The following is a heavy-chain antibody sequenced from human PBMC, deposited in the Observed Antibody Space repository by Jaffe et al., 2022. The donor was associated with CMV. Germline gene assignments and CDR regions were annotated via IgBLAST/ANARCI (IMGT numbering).Heavy chain of an antibody. CDR3: ARHLAEVSYGDFYYYYYYMDV. CDR1: GGSISSYY. D-gene: IGHD4-17*01. J-gene: IGHJ6*03. Sequence: QVQLQESGPGLVKPSETLSLTCTVSGGSISSYYWSWIRQPPGKGLEWIGYIYYSGSTNYNPSLKSRVTISVDTSKNQFSLKLSSVTAADTAVYYCARHLAEVSYGDFYYYYYYMDVWGKGTTVTVSS. V-gene: IGHV4-59*08. CDR2: IYYSGST.